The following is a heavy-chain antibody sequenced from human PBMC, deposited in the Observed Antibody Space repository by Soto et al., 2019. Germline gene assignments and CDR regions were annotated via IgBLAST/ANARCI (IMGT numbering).Heavy chain of an antibody. Sequence: GGSLRLSCAASGFTFSDYYMSWIRQAPGKGLDWVSYISSSGSTIYYADSVKGRFTISRDNAKNSLYLQMNSLRAEDTAVYYCARGDVDTAMVPYYYYGMDAWGQGTTVTVSS. D-gene: IGHD5-18*01. CDR1: GFTFSDYY. J-gene: IGHJ6*02. CDR2: ISSSGSTI. CDR3: ARGDVDTAMVPYYYYGMDA. V-gene: IGHV3-11*01.